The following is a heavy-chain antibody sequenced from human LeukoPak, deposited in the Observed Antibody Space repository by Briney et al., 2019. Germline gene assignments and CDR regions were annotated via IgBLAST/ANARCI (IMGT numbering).Heavy chain of an antibody. CDR2: IRYDGSNT. J-gene: IGHJ3*02. CDR3: ARSVVLLWFGELGAFDI. CDR1: GFTFNNYG. D-gene: IGHD3-10*01. V-gene: IGHV3-30*02. Sequence: PGGSLRLSCAASGFTFNNYGMHWVRQAPGKGLEWLAFIRYDGSNTYYADSVKGRFTVSRDDSKNTLYLQMNSLRGDDTAVYYCARSVVLLWFGELGAFDIWGQGTMVTVSS.